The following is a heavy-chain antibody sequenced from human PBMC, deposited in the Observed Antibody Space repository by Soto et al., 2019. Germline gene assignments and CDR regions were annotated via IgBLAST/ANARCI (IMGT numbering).Heavy chain of an antibody. V-gene: IGHV3-30*18. CDR3: AKTITTVGVSSTGRGALLDN. Sequence: QVQLVESGGGVVQPGRSLRLSCAASGFTFSAFGMHWVRQAPGKGLEWVAVISNDGNSEHYADSVKGRFTISRDNSTNTFYLQMNSLSVEDTAVSYCAKTITTVGVSSTGRGALLDNWGQGILVSVSS. D-gene: IGHD3-3*01. CDR2: ISNDGNSE. CDR1: GFTFSAFG. J-gene: IGHJ4*02.